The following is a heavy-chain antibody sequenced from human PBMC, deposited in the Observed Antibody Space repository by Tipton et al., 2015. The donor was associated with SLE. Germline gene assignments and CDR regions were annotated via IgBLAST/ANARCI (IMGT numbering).Heavy chain of an antibody. V-gene: IGHV3-13*01. Sequence: SLRLSCAASGFIFSNNDIHWLRQPTGEGLEWVAGIGKGGDTYYSGSVKGRFTISSENAKNFVYLQMNSLRVGDTAVYYCTRGASGWDYWGQGTLVTVSS. CDR2: IGKGGDT. D-gene: IGHD6-25*01. CDR1: GFIFSNND. CDR3: TRGASGWDY. J-gene: IGHJ4*02.